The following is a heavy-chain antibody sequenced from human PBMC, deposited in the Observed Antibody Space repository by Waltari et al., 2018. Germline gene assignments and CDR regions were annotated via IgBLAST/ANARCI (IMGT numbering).Heavy chain of an antibody. CDR1: GFTFSSYA. CDR2: IGTSGATT. J-gene: IGHJ4*02. Sequence: VQLVESGGGLVNTGGSLRLSCSASGFTFSSYARGWVRQAPGKGLEWISSIGTSGATTYYVDSLRGRFANSRDNSHNTLYLQMNRLRAEDTATYYCAKMRGGVTTAFDYWGQGTLVTVSS. D-gene: IGHD4-4*01. V-gene: IGHV3-23*04. CDR3: AKMRGGVTTAFDY.